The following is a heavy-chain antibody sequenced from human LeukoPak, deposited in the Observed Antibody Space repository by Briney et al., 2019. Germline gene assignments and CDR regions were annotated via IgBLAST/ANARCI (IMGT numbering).Heavy chain of an antibody. CDR1: GGSISSPNYY. V-gene: IGHV4-39*01. D-gene: IGHD2-21*01. CDR3: ARHCVGENNYNAFDI. Sequence: KPSETLSLTCNVPGGSISSPNYYWGWIRQPPGKGLEWIGSIYYSGTTYYNPSLKSRVSTSVDTPRNQFSLKLSSVTTADTAVYYCARHCVGENNYNAFDIWGQGTMVTVSS. J-gene: IGHJ3*02. CDR2: IYYSGTT.